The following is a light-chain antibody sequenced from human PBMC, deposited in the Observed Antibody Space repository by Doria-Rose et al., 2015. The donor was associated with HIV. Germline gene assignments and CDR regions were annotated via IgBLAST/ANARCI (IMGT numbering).Light chain of an antibody. V-gene: IGKV3-20*01. CDR1: QSFSSTY. Sequence: TQSPGTLSLSPGERATLSCRASQSFSSTYLAWYQQKPGQAPSLLIYDGSTRATGIPDRFSASGSGTDFTLTINRLEPEDFALYYCHQYGTSWTFGQGTKVEI. CDR2: DGS. J-gene: IGKJ1*01. CDR3: HQYGTSWT.